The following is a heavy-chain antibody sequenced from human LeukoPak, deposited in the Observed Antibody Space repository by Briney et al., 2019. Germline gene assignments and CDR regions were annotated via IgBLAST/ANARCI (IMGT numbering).Heavy chain of an antibody. J-gene: IGHJ4*02. CDR3: ASENSSSWPRIDY. CDR2: IYHSGST. D-gene: IGHD6-13*01. V-gene: IGHV4-38-2*02. CDR1: GYSISSGYY. Sequence: PSETLSLTCTVSGYSISSGYYWGWIRQPPGKGLEWIGSIYHSGSTYYNPSLKSRVTISVDTSKNQFSLKLSSVTAADTAVYYCASENSSSWPRIDYWGQGTLVTVSS.